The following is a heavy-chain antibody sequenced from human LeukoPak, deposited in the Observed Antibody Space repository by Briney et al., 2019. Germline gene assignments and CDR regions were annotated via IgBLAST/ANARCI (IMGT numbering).Heavy chain of an antibody. D-gene: IGHD3-3*01. Sequence: SVKVSCKASGFTFTSSAMQWVRQARGQRLEWIGWIDVGSGNTNYAQKFQERVTITRDMSTSTAYMELSSLRSEDTAVYYCAAGHYDFWSGYYPAWFDPWGQGTLVTVSS. CDR1: GFTFTSSA. V-gene: IGHV1-58*02. CDR3: AAGHYDFWSGYYPAWFDP. J-gene: IGHJ5*02. CDR2: IDVGSGNT.